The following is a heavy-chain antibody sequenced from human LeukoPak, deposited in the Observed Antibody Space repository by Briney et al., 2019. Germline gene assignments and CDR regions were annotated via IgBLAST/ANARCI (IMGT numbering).Heavy chain of an antibody. CDR2: INHSGST. V-gene: IGHV4-34*01. CDR1: GGSFSGYY. Sequence: PSETLSLTCAVYGGSFSGYYWSWIRQPPGKGLEWIGEINHSGSTNYNPSLKSRVTISVDTSKNQFSLKLSSVTAADTAVYYCARGWELKTGSHYFDYWGQGTLVTVSS. D-gene: IGHD1-7*01. CDR3: ARGWELKTGSHYFDY. J-gene: IGHJ4*02.